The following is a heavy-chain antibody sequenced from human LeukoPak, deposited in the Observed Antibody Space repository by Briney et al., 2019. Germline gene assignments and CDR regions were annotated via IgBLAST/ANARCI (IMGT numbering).Heavy chain of an antibody. CDR3: VRSSAMIDRGGPFDI. Sequence: KPSETLSLTCTVSGGSISSYYWSWIRQPPGKGLEWIGYIYYSGSTNYNPSLKSRVTISVDTSKNQFSLKLSSVTAADTAVYYCVRSSAMIDRGGPFDIWGQGTMVAVSS. D-gene: IGHD3-22*01. V-gene: IGHV4-59*12. CDR1: GGSISSYY. CDR2: IYYSGST. J-gene: IGHJ3*02.